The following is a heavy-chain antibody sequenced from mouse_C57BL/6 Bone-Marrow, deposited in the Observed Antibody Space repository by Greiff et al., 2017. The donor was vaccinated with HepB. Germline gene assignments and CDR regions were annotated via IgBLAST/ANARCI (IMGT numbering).Heavy chain of an antibody. Sequence: VKLQESGAELVRPGPSVKVSCKASGYAFTNYLIEWVKQRPGQGLEWIGVINPGSGGTNYNEKFKGKETLTADKSSSTAYMQLSSLTSEDSAVYFCARSYGSSFYYAMDYWGQGTSVTVSS. V-gene: IGHV1-54*01. D-gene: IGHD1-1*01. CDR2: INPGSGGT. J-gene: IGHJ4*01. CDR1: GYAFTNYL. CDR3: ARSYGSSFYYAMDY.